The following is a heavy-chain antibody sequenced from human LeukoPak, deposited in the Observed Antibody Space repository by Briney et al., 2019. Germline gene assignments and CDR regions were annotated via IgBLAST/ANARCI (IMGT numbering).Heavy chain of an antibody. D-gene: IGHD4-17*01. J-gene: IGHJ4*02. CDR3: ARTSYGDYAASVDY. V-gene: IGHV3-48*03. Sequence: GGSLRLSCAASGFTFSSYEMNWVRQAPGKGLECVSYISGSGSTIYYADSVKGRFTISRDNAKNSLYLQMNSLRAEDTAVYYCARTSYGDYAASVDYWGQGTLVTVSS. CDR1: GFTFSSYE. CDR2: ISGSGSTI.